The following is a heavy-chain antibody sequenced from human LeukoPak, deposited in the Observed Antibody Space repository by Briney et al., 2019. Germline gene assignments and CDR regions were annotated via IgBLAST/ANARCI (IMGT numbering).Heavy chain of an antibody. J-gene: IGHJ6*02. CDR1: GYTFTGYY. CDR2: INPNSGGT. V-gene: IGHV1-2*06. CDR3: ARDSGAALNSREYQLLHSHYGMDV. D-gene: IGHD2-2*01. Sequence: ASVKVSCKASGYTFTGYYIHWVRQAPGQGLEWMGRINPNSGGTNSAQKFQGRVTMTRDTSISTAYMELSRLRSDDTAAYYCARDSGAALNSREYQLLHSHYGMDVWGQGTTVTVSS.